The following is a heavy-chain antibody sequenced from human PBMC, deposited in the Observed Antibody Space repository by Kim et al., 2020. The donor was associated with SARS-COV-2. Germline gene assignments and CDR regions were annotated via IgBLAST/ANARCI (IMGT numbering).Heavy chain of an antibody. Sequence: GGSLRLSCAASGFTFSSYSMNWVRQAPGKGLEWVSYISSSSSTIYYADSVKGRFTISRDNAKNSLYLQMNSLRDEDTAVYYCARGGDIAVAGTPYYYYGMDVWGQGTTVTVSS. CDR3: ARGGDIAVAGTPYYYYGMDV. D-gene: IGHD6-19*01. V-gene: IGHV3-48*02. J-gene: IGHJ6*02. CDR1: GFTFSSYS. CDR2: ISSSSSTI.